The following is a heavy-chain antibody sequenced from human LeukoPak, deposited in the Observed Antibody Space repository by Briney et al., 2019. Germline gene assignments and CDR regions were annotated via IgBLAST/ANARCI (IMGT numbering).Heavy chain of an antibody. CDR3: ARRAVTGDLDY. Sequence: ASVKVSCKASGYTFTSYFMHWVRQAPGQGLEWMGIINPSGGSTSYAQKFQGRVTMTRDTSTSTVYMELRSLRSEDTAVYYCARRAVTGDLDYWGQGTLVTVSS. D-gene: IGHD6-19*01. CDR2: INPSGGST. CDR1: GYTFTSYF. V-gene: IGHV1-46*01. J-gene: IGHJ4*02.